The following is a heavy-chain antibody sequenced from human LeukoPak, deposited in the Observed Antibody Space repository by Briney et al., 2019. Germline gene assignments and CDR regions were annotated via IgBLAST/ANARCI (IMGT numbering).Heavy chain of an antibody. Sequence: GGSLGLSCAASGFTFSSYAMHWVRQAPGKGLEWVAVISYDGSNKYYADSVKGRFTISRDNSKNTLYLQMNSLRAEDTAVYYCARDGYSYALDYWGQGTLVTVSS. J-gene: IGHJ4*02. CDR3: ARDGYSYALDY. V-gene: IGHV3-30*04. CDR1: GFTFSSYA. D-gene: IGHD5-18*01. CDR2: ISYDGSNK.